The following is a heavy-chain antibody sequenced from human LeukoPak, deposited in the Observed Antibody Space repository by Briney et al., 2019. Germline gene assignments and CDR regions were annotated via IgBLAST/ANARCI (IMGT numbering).Heavy chain of an antibody. CDR3: ASREKGYYYGMDA. Sequence: GGSLRLSCAASGFTVSSNYMSWVRQAPGKGLEWVSLNSGGSTYYADSVKGRFIISRDNSKNTLYLQMNSLRAEDTAVYYCASREKGYYYGMDAWAKGPTATVS. D-gene: IGHD5-24*01. J-gene: IGHJ6*04. CDR2: NSGGST. CDR1: GFTVSSNY. V-gene: IGHV3-66*01.